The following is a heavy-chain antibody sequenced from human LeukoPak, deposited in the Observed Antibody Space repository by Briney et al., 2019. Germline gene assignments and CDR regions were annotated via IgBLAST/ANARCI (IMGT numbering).Heavy chain of an antibody. CDR3: ARGRSVIGSSWYNWFDP. CDR2: INPSGGST. J-gene: IGHJ5*02. CDR1: GYTFTSYY. D-gene: IGHD6-13*01. V-gene: IGHV1-46*01. Sequence: GASVKVSCKASGYTFTSYYMHWVRQAPGQGLEWMGIINPSGGSTSYAQKFQGRVTMTRDMSTSTVYMELSSLRSEDTAVYYCARGRSVIGSSWYNWFDPWGQGTLVTVSS.